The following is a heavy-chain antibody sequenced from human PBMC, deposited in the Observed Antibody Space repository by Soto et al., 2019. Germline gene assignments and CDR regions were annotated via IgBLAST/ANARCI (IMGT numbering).Heavy chain of an antibody. CDR3: ARGVTAGVDY. CDR2: MQPSSGRT. Sequence: ASVEVSCKASGYSFTSLDINWVRQTTGQGLEWMGWMQPSSGRTGYAQKFQGRVTMTRNTSINTAYMELSSLTSDDTAFYYCARGVTAGVDYWGQGTLVTVSS. V-gene: IGHV1-8*01. CDR1: GYSFTSLD. D-gene: IGHD1-26*01. J-gene: IGHJ4*02.